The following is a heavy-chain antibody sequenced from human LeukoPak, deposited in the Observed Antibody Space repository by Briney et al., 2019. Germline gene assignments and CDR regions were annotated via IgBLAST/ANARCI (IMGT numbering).Heavy chain of an antibody. CDR3: ACLTTADAFDI. CDR2: IYDSGST. V-gene: IGHV4-59*01. Sequence: PSETLSLTCAVYGGSFSGYYWSWIRQPPGKGLEWIGYIYDSGSTNYNPSLKSRVTISVDTSKNQSSLKLSSGTAADTAVYYCACLTTADAFDIWGQGTMVTVSS. D-gene: IGHD3-22*01. J-gene: IGHJ3*02. CDR1: GGSFSGYY.